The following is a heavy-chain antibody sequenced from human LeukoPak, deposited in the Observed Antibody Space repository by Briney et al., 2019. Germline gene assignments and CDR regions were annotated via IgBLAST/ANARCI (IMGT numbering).Heavy chain of an antibody. CDR1: GFTFSTYS. CDR3: SKGNYYDSSAYNYMDV. CDR2: IQYDGTNK. Sequence: GGSLRLSCAASGFTFSTYSMHWVRQAPGKGLEWVAFIQYDGTNKYYADSVKGRFTISRDNSKNTLYLQMNSLRAEDTAVYYCSKGNYYDSSAYNYMDVWGKGTTVTVSS. D-gene: IGHD3-22*01. J-gene: IGHJ6*03. V-gene: IGHV3-30*02.